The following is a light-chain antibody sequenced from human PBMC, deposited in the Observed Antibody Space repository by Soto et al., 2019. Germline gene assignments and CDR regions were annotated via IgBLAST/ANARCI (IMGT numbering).Light chain of an antibody. CDR3: SSFTRSNTWV. CDR2: EVS. Sequence: QSVLTQPASVSGSPGQSIIISCTGTSSDVGAYNSVCWHQQHPGKAPKLMIYEVSNRPSGVSDRFSASKSGNTASLTISGVQADDEGDYYCSSFTRSNTWVFGGGTKLTVL. J-gene: IGLJ3*02. V-gene: IGLV2-14*01. CDR1: SSDVGAYNS.